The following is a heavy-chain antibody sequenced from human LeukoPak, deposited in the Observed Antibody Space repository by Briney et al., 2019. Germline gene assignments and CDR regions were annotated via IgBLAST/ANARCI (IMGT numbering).Heavy chain of an antibody. CDR3: ATRGY. D-gene: IGHD3-10*01. Sequence: SETLFLTCTVSGGSISSDYWQWIRQPPGKGLEWVGYIYNSGSNKYNPSLKSRVTISIDTSKNQFSLKLTSVTAADTAVYYCATRGYWGQGTLVTVSS. J-gene: IGHJ4*02. V-gene: IGHV4-59*08. CDR2: IYNSGSN. CDR1: GGSISSDY.